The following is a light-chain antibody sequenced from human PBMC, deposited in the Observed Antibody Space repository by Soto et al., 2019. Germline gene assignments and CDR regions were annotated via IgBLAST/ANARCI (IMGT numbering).Light chain of an antibody. CDR3: QQYDNLPPF. CDR2: DAS. J-gene: IGKJ4*01. CDR1: QDISNY. V-gene: IGKV1-33*01. Sequence: DIQMTQSPSSLSASVGDRVTITCQASQDISNYLNWYQHKPGKAPKLLIYDASNLETGVPSRFSGSGSGTEFTFTISSLQPEDIATYYCQQYDNLPPFFGGGTKVEIK.